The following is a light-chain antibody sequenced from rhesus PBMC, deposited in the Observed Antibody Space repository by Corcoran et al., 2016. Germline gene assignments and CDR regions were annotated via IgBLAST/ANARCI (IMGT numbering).Light chain of an antibody. CDR3: QETSNFFT. Sequence: VMTQSPATLSLSPGETATISCRTSQSVSSYLAWYQQKPGQAPRLFIDGAPNRATGIPDRFSGSWSGTDFTLTISILGPEDFAVYYCQETSNFFTFGPGTELDIK. V-gene: IGKV3-31*02. CDR1: QSVSSY. J-gene: IGKJ3*01. CDR2: GAP.